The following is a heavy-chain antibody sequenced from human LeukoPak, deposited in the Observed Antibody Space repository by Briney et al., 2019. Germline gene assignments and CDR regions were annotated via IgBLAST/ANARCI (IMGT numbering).Heavy chain of an antibody. D-gene: IGHD1-1*01. CDR3: ARDHEPRTATLSS. CDR1: GFTFIYYY. J-gene: IGHJ1*01. CDR2: ISSSGSTI. Sequence: GGSLRLTCAASGFTFIYYYMTWIRQAPGKGLEWVSYISSSGSTIYYADSVKGRFTISRDNAKNSLYLQMNSLRAEDTAVYYCARDHEPRTATLSSWGQGTLVTVSS. V-gene: IGHV3-11*01.